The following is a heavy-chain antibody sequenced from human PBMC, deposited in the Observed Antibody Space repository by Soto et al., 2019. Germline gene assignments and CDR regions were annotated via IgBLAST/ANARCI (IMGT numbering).Heavy chain of an antibody. J-gene: IGHJ4*02. Sequence: ASVKVSCKASGYTFTSYGISWVRQAPGQGLEWMGWISAYNGNTNYAQKLQGRVTMTTDTSTSAAYMELRSLRSDDTAVYYCARDYYYDSSGYYWGLDYWGQGTLVTVSS. CDR2: ISAYNGNT. V-gene: IGHV1-18*01. CDR1: GYTFTSYG. D-gene: IGHD3-22*01. CDR3: ARDYYYDSSGYYWGLDY.